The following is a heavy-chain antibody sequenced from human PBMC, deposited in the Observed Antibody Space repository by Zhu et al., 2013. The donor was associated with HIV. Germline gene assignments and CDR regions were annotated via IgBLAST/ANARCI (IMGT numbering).Heavy chain of an antibody. Sequence: QVQLVQSGTEVKKPGASVKVSCKASGYTFTNYYIHWVRQDPGQGLGWMGWINPNSGDTNYAQNFQGRVTMTRDTSISTAYMELSRLRSDDTAVYYCARVGYSGYGGAFDIWGQGTMVTVSS. D-gene: IGHD5-12*01. V-gene: IGHV1-2*02. CDR3: ARVGYSGYGGAFDI. CDR2: INPNSGDT. J-gene: IGHJ3*02. CDR1: GYTFTNYY.